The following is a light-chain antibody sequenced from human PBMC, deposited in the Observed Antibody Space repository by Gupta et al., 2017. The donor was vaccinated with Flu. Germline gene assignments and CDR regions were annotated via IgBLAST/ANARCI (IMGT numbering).Light chain of an antibody. V-gene: IGKV2-30*01. Sequence: VVMPQSPLSLPVTLGQPASISCRSSQSLVYSDGNTYLNWFQQRPGQSPRRLIYKGSNRDSGVPDRFSGRGSGTDFTLTISSVEAEDVGVYYCKQGNHSPLTFGRGTKVEIK. CDR2: KGS. J-gene: IGKJ4*01. CDR1: QSLVYSDGNTY. CDR3: KQGNHSPLT.